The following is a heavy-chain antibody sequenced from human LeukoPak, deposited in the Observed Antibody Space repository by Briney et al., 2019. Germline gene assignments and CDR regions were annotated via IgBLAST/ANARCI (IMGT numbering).Heavy chain of an antibody. D-gene: IGHD4-17*01. CDR2: ISYSGSTI. CDR3: ARDGYGDYGITGRVRGSGNWFDP. Sequence: PGGSLRLSCAVSGFTFSSYSMNWARQAPGKGLEWVSYISYSGSTIYYADSVKGRFTISRDNAKNSLYLQMNSLRAEDTAVYYCARDGYGDYGITGRVRGSGNWFDPWGQGTLVTVSS. CDR1: GFTFSSYS. V-gene: IGHV3-48*04. J-gene: IGHJ5*02.